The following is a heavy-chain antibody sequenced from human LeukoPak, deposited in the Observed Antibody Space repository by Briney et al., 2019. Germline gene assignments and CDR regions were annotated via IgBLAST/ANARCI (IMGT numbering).Heavy chain of an antibody. CDR3: GKHINSYCTEDCTSN. J-gene: IGHJ4*02. CDR2: IEYDASSK. CDR1: GFTFRHYG. D-gene: IGHD2-8*02. V-gene: IGHV3-30*02. Sequence: GFLRLSCAASGFTFRHYGMHWVRQAPGKGLEWVAFIEYDASSKYYADSVRGRFTISRDNSKNTLYLQLNSLRIEDTAVYFCGKHINSYCTEDCTSNGGQGTLVTVSS.